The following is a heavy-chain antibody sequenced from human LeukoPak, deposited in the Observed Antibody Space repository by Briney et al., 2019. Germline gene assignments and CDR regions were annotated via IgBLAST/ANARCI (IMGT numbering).Heavy chain of an antibody. J-gene: IGHJ4*02. CDR1: GYTFTNDD. D-gene: IGHD3-9*01. CDR2: MNPNSGNT. Sequence: ASVKVSCKASGYTFTNDDISWVRQATGQGLEWIGKMNPNSGNTGYAQKFQGRVTMTKSTSVSTVRMELNSLTSEDTAVYFCARNASGTGYTAWGQGTLVTVSS. CDR3: ARNASGTGYTA. V-gene: IGHV1-8*01.